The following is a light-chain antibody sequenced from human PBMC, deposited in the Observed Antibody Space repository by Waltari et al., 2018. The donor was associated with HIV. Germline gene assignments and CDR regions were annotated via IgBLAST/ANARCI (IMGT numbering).Light chain of an antibody. CDR3: AAWDDSRNAHVV. V-gene: IGLV1-44*01. CDR2: SSN. J-gene: IGLJ2*01. CDR1: TSNIGRNS. Sequence: QSVLTQPPSASGTTGQRVTISCSGSTSNIGRNSVKWYQQPPGTAPKLHIYSSNQRPLGVPDRFSCSTSGTSASLAISGLQSEDEADYYCAAWDDSRNAHVVFGGGTKLTVL.